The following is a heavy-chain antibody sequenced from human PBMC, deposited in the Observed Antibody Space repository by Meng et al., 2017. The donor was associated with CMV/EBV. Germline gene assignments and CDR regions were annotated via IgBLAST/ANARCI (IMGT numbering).Heavy chain of an antibody. CDR2: INSDESST. D-gene: IGHD2-2*01. CDR3: ARDALVVVPAATVYYYGMDV. V-gene: IGHV3-74*01. Sequence: GGSLRLSCAASGFTFSSYWMHWVRQAPGKGLVWVSRINSDESSTSYADSVKGRFTISRDNAKNTLYLQMNSLRAEDTAVYYCARDALVVVPAATVYYYGMDVWGQGTTVTVSS. CDR1: GFTFSSYW. J-gene: IGHJ6*02.